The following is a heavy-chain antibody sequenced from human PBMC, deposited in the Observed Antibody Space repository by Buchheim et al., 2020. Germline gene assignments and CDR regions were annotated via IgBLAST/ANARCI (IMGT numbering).Heavy chain of an antibody. CDR3: ARVRLYGGKPERFDY. J-gene: IGHJ4*02. CDR2: IYYSGST. D-gene: IGHD4-23*01. CDR1: GGSISSYY. V-gene: IGHV4-59*01. Sequence: QVQLQESGPGLVKPSETLSLTCTVSGGSISSYYWSWIRQPPGKGLEWIGYIYYSGSTNYNPSLKSRVTISVDTSKNQFSLKLSSVTAADTAVYYCARVRLYGGKPERFDYWGQGTL.